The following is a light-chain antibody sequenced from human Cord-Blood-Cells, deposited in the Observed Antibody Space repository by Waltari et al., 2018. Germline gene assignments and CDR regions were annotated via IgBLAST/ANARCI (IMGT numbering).Light chain of an antibody. Sequence: SFELAQPPSVSVSLGQTAHITSPGEQLGDHSACWYQQKPGQCPVLVIYQDSKRPSGIPERFSGSNSGNTATLTISGTQAMDEADYYCQAWDSSTVVFGGGTKLTVL. CDR2: QDS. J-gene: IGLJ2*01. CDR3: QAWDSSTVV. CDR1: QLGDHS. V-gene: IGLV3-1*01.